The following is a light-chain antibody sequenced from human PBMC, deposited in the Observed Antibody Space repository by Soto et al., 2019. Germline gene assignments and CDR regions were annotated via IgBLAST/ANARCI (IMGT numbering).Light chain of an antibody. CDR1: QNVNNN. V-gene: IGKV3-15*01. J-gene: IGKJ3*01. CDR2: DAS. Sequence: EIVMTQSPATLSVSPGEGATLSCRASQNVNNNLAWYQQKPGQPPRLLIYDASTRATGIPARFSGSGSGTEFTLTLSSLQSEDFSVYYCLQYNNWPPFTFGPGTKVDIK. CDR3: LQYNNWPPFT.